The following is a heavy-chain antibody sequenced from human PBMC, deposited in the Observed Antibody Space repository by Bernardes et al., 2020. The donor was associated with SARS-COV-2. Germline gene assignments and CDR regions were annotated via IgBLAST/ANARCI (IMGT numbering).Heavy chain of an antibody. CDR3: ARGTGNYGDWDY. V-gene: IGHV3-74*01. Sequence: VWSLSLSCAASGFTLSSHWMHWVRQGPGKGLVWVSRINPDGSSSNYADSVKGRFTISRDHAKNTLYLQMNSLRADDTAMYYCARGTGNYGDWDYWGHGTLVTVSS. J-gene: IGHJ4*01. CDR1: GFTLSSHW. D-gene: IGHD1-7*01. CDR2: INPDGSSS.